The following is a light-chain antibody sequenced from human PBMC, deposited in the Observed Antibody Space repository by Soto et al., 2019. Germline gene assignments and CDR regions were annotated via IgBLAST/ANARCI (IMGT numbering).Light chain of an antibody. CDR3: SSCTSSSTLDV. CDR2: EVS. V-gene: IGLV2-14*01. CDR1: SSDGGGYNY. Sequence: QSALTQPASVSGSPGQSITISCTGTSSDGGGYNYVSWHQQHPGKAPKLMIYEVSNRPSGVSNRFSGSKSGNTASLTISGLQAEDEADYYCSSCTSSSTLDVFGTGTKVT. J-gene: IGLJ1*01.